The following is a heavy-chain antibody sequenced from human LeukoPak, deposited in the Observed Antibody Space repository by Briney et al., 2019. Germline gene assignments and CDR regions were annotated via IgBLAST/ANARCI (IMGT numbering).Heavy chain of an antibody. CDR3: ARGTGLKAFDI. CDR1: GYTFTNYY. CDR2: INPSGGST. Sequence: ASVKVSCKASGYTFTNYYMHWVRRAPGQGLEWMGIINPSGGSTIYAQKFQSRVTMTRDTSTSTVYMELSSLRSEDTAVYYCARGTGLKAFDIWGQGTMVTVSS. V-gene: IGHV1-46*01. D-gene: IGHD3-10*01. J-gene: IGHJ3*02.